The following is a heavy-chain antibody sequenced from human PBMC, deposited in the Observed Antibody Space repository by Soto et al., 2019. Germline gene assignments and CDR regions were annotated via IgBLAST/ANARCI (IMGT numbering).Heavy chain of an antibody. CDR3: ARRAVSRALDI. D-gene: IGHD4-17*01. J-gene: IGHJ3*02. CDR1: GFTFSDHY. CDR2: IKNKANSYTT. Sequence: GGPLRLSCAASGFTFSDHYMGWVRQAPGKGLEWVGRIKNKANSYTTEYAASVKGRFTISRADSKNSLYLQMDSLTTEDTAVYYCARRAVSRALDIWGQGTMVTVSS. V-gene: IGHV3-72*01.